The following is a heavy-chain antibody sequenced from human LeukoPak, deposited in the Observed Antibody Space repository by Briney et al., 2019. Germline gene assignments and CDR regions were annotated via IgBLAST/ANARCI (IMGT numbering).Heavy chain of an antibody. CDR3: AKDRTGYSYGYFLSP. CDR1: GFTFSSYA. V-gene: IGHV3-23*01. CDR2: ISDSVSGGST. Sequence: GGSLRLSCAASGFTFSSYAMSWVRQAPGKGLEWVSTISDSVSGGSTSYADSVKGRFTISRDNSKNTLYLQMNSLRAEDTAVYYCAKDRTGYSYGYFLSPWGQGTLVTVSS. D-gene: IGHD5-18*01. J-gene: IGHJ5*02.